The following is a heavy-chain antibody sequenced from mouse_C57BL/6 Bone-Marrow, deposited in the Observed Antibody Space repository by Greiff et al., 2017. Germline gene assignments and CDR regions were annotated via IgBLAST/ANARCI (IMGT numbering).Heavy chain of an antibody. CDR2: IYPGSGNT. CDR1: GYTFTDYY. Sequence: QVQLKESGAELVRPGASVKLSCKASGYTFTDYYINWVKQRPGQGLEWIARIYPGSGNTYYNEKFKGKATLTAEKSSSTAYMQLSSLTSEDSAVYFCARSRGSTSFAYWGQGTLVTVSA. V-gene: IGHV1-76*01. CDR3: ARSRGSTSFAY. J-gene: IGHJ3*01.